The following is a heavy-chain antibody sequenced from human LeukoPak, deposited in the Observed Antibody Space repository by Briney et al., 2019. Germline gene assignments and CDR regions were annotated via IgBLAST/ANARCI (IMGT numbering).Heavy chain of an antibody. CDR2: IWYDGSNK. CDR1: GFTFSSYG. CDR3: ARDREPPYCSGGSCSHFDY. Sequence: GGSLRLSCAASGFTFSSYGMHWVRQAPGKGLEWVAVIWYDGSNKYYADSVKGRFTISRDNSKNTLYLQMNSLRAEDTAVYYCARDREPPYCSGGSCSHFDYWGQGTLVTVSS. V-gene: IGHV3-33*01. D-gene: IGHD2-15*01. J-gene: IGHJ4*02.